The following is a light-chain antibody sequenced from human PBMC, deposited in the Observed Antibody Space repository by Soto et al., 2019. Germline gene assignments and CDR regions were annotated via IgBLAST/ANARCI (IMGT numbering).Light chain of an antibody. CDR3: HQYGTSDMDT. J-gene: IGKJ2*01. CDR2: GAS. CDR1: QSISSTH. Sequence: ETVLTQSPGTLSLSPGERATLSCRASQSISSTHLAWYQQKSGQAPRLLIYGASSRATGIPDRFSGSGSGTDFTLTITTLETEDCAVYYCHQYGTSDMDTFGQGNKLEIK. V-gene: IGKV3-20*01.